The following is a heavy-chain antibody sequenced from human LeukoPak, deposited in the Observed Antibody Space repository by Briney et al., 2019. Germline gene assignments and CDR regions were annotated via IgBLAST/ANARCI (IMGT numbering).Heavy chain of an antibody. CDR1: GFTFSNYG. Sequence: SPRLSCAAAGFTFSNYGMHWVRQAPGRGLECVAVISYDGSNKYYTDSVRGRFTISRDNAKNTLYLQMNTLRVEDTAVYYCTRDLMDYDVSTRLHHYYMDVWGQGTTVTVSS. V-gene: IGHV3-30*03. CDR3: TRDLMDYDVSTRLHHYYMDV. J-gene: IGHJ6*02. D-gene: IGHD3-9*01. CDR2: ISYDGSNK.